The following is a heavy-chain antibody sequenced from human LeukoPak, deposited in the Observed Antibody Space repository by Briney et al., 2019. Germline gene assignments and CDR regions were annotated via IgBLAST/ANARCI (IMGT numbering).Heavy chain of an antibody. J-gene: IGHJ4*02. CDR2: INRDGTRR. V-gene: IGHV3-74*03. D-gene: IGHD3-16*02. CDR1: GFTFSSYC. Sequence: GGSETLLCTASGFTFSSYCMHWARQARGGGLVWLSHINRDGTRRKDADYVMGQFTICRGNAKNTMYLQMNRLRAETASVYYCARVGGDGYVWGSDRSGIDYWGQGTLVPVSS. CDR3: ARVGGDGYVWGSDRSGIDY.